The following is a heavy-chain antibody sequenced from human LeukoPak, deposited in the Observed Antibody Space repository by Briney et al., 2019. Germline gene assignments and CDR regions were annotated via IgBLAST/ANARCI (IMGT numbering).Heavy chain of an antibody. CDR2: MSHDGHTK. CDR3: AREDYGYGLGAFDY. CDR1: GFTFNSYP. V-gene: IGHV3-30-3*01. D-gene: IGHD5-18*01. J-gene: IGHJ4*02. Sequence: QPGGSLRLSCAASGFTFNSYPLHWVRQGPGRGLEWLAVMSHDGHTKFYADSVKGRFIVSRDYSKSLFYLEMNNLRTEDTAVYFCAREDYGYGLGAFDYWGQGTLVTVSP.